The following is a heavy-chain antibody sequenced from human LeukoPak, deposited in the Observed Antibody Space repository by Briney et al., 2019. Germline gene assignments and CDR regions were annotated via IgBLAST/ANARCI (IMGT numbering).Heavy chain of an antibody. CDR3: ARELGRYHMDV. CDR2: IKQDGSEK. V-gene: IGHV3-7*01. CDR1: GFAFSSYW. Sequence: PGGSLRLSCAASGFAFSSYWMSWVRQAPGKGLEWVANIKQDGSEKYYVDSVKGRFTISRDNAKNSLYLQMNSLRAEDTAVYYCARELGRYHMDVWGKGTTVTVSS. J-gene: IGHJ6*03.